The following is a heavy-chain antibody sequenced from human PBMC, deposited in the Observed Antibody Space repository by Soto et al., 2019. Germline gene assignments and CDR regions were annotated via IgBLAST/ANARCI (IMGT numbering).Heavy chain of an antibody. J-gene: IGHJ4*02. D-gene: IGHD3-22*01. Sequence: QVQLVESGGGVVQPGRSLRLSCAASGFTFSSYGMHWVRQAPGKGLEWVALIWYDGSNKYYADSVKGRFTISRDNSKNTLNLQRNSRRAEDTAVYYCARPESSGYYWGVDYWGQGTLVTVSS. CDR2: IWYDGSNK. CDR3: ARPESSGYYWGVDY. CDR1: GFTFSSYG. V-gene: IGHV3-33*01.